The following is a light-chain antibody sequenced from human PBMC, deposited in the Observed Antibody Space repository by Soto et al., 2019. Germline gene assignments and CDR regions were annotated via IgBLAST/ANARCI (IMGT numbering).Light chain of an antibody. CDR1: QSIISW. V-gene: IGKV1-5*01. CDR2: DAS. CDR3: QQYNTYSSLT. J-gene: IGKJ4*01. Sequence: DIQMTQSPSTLSASVGDRFTITCRASQSIISWLAWYQQKLGRAPRLLIYDASSLESGVPSRFSGSGYGTEFTLTISSLQPDDFATYYCQQYNTYSSLTFGGGTKVDIK.